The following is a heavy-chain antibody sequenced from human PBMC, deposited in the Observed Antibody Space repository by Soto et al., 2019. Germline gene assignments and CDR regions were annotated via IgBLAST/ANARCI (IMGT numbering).Heavy chain of an antibody. Sequence: ASVKVSCKASGYTFTSYDINWVRQATGQGLEWMGWMNPNSGNTGYAQKFQGRVTMTRNTSISTAYMELSSLRSEDTAVYYCARGPPSYDFWSGYGPYYYYYYGMDVWGQGTTVTVSS. V-gene: IGHV1-8*01. J-gene: IGHJ6*02. D-gene: IGHD3-3*01. CDR3: ARGPPSYDFWSGYGPYYYYYYGMDV. CDR1: GYTFTSYD. CDR2: MNPNSGNT.